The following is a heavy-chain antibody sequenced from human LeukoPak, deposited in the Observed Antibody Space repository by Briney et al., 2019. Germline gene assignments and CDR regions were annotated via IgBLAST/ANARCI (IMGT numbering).Heavy chain of an antibody. V-gene: IGHV1-2*02. D-gene: IGHD2/OR15-2a*01. CDR3: ARGIVSYRLDV. CDR2: INPNSGVT. J-gene: IGHJ6*04. CDR1: GGTFSSYA. Sequence: GASVKVSCKASGGTFSSYAISWVRQAPGQGLEWMGWINPNSGVTNYAQKLQGRVTMTRDTSISTAYMELSRLSSDDTAVFYCARGIVSYRLDVWGKGTTVTVSS.